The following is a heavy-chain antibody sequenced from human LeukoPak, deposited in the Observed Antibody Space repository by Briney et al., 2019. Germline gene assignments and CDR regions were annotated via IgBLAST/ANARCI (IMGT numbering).Heavy chain of an antibody. D-gene: IGHD4-11*01. Sequence: PGGSLRLSCAASGFTFSSYAMDWVRRAPGKGLERVAVTSYDGSNKYYADSVKGGFTISRDNSKHTLYLQMNSLRAEDTAVYYCARDGDDYSNYGYGMDVWGQGTTVTVSS. V-gene: IGHV3-30-3*01. CDR2: TSYDGSNK. J-gene: IGHJ6*02. CDR3: ARDGDDYSNYGYGMDV. CDR1: GFTFSSYA.